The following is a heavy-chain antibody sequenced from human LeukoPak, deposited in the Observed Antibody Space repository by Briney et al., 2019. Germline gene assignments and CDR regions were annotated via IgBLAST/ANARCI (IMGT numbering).Heavy chain of an antibody. J-gene: IGHJ5*02. Sequence: ASVKVSCKASGYTFTSYDINWVRQATGQGLEWMGWMNPNSGNTGYAQKFQGRVTITRNTSISTAYMELSSLRSEDTAVYYCARGYYDYVWGSYRHNWFDPWGQGTLVTVSS. D-gene: IGHD3-16*02. V-gene: IGHV1-8*03. CDR1: GYTFTSYD. CDR2: MNPNSGNT. CDR3: ARGYYDYVWGSYRHNWFDP.